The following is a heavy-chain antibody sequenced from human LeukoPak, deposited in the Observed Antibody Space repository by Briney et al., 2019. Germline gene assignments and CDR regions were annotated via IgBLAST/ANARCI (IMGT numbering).Heavy chain of an antibody. CDR1: GFTFSTYS. V-gene: IGHV3-21*01. Sequence: GGSLRLSCAPSGFTFSTYSMNWVRQAPGKGLEWVSSISSGSSHIYYADSVKGRFTISRDNAKKSLYLQLNSLRADDTAVYYCARSAPGYSHGYIDYWGQGTLVTVPS. CDR3: ARSAPGYSHGYIDY. D-gene: IGHD5-18*01. J-gene: IGHJ4*02. CDR2: ISSGSSHI.